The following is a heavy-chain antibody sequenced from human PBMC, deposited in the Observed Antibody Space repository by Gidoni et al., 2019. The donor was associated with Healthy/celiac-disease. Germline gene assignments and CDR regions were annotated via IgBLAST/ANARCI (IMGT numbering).Heavy chain of an antibody. CDR2: ISWNSGSI. D-gene: IGHD6-19*01. Sequence: EVQLVESGGGLVQPGRSLRLSCAASGFTFDDYAMHWVRQAPGKGLEWVSGISWNSGSIGYADSVKGRFTISRDNAKNSLYLQMNSLRAEDTALYYCAKDRGSGWPLGNWYFDLWGRGTLVTVSS. CDR3: AKDRGSGWPLGNWYFDL. V-gene: IGHV3-9*01. CDR1: GFTFDDYA. J-gene: IGHJ2*01.